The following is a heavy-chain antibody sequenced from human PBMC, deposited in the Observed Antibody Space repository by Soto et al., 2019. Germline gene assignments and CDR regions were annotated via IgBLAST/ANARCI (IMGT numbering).Heavy chain of an antibody. CDR2: IGHSGST. V-gene: IGHV4-34*01. Sequence: QVQLQQWGAGLLKPSETLSLTCALYGGSFSGYYWSWIRQPPGKGLEWIGEIGHSGSTNYNPSLQSRVTISLDTSKAQFSLRLSAVTAADTAVYYCARGPYGSGIRSPYYNYYMDVWGKGTTVTVSS. CDR3: ARGPYGSGIRSPYYNYYMDV. J-gene: IGHJ6*03. D-gene: IGHD3-10*01. CDR1: GGSFSGYY.